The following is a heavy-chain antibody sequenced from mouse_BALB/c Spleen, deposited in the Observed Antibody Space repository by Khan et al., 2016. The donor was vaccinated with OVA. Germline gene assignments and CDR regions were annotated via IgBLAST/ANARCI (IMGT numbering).Heavy chain of an antibody. D-gene: IGHD2-14*01. CDR2: INPSNGYT. CDR3: AREGAYYRSDGWYSY. Sequence: QVQLQQSGAELARPGASVKMSCKASGYTFTTYTMHWVKQRPGQGLEWIGYINPSNGYTNYNQQLKDKSTLTADKSSRTAYMPLSSLTSDYSAVYYCAREGAYYRSDGWYSYWGQGTLVTVSA. J-gene: IGHJ3*01. V-gene: IGHV1-4*01. CDR1: GYTFTTYT.